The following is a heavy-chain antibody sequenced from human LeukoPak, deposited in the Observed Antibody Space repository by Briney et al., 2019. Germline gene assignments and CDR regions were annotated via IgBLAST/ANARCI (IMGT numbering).Heavy chain of an antibody. CDR3: GRLGTYGYSYGYADY. Sequence: SETLSLTCTVSGGSISSRDAYWGWIRQPPGKGPEWVGTIYYTGSSYYNSSLKSRVTFSVDTSKNQISLTLKSVTAADTAVYYCGRLGTYGYSYGYADYWGQGALVTVSS. J-gene: IGHJ4*02. D-gene: IGHD5-18*01. CDR2: IYYTGSS. CDR1: GGSISSRDAY. V-gene: IGHV4-39*01.